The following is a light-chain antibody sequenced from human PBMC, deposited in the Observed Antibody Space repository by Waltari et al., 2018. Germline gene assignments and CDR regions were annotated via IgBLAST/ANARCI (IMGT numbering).Light chain of an antibody. V-gene: IGKV1-5*01. CDR2: KGS. Sequence: DIQITQSPSSLSASVADSVTITCRASQSVKNNLAGYQPAPGKASKVLIHKGSLVESGGPSRGSGSGHGTEFTFTISSLQPDDFATYYCQEYDSLPVTFGGGTKVEI. J-gene: IGKJ4*01. CDR1: QSVKNN. CDR3: QEYDSLPVT.